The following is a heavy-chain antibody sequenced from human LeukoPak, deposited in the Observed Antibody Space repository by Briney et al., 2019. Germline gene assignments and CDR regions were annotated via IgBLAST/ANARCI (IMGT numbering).Heavy chain of an antibody. CDR3: ANEEVPNDY. Sequence: GGSLRLSCAVSGFTFSSHAMTWVRQAPGKGLEWVSGISISGDITHYADSVQGRFIIFRDNSKNTVYLQMNSLRVEDTAVYYCANEEVPNDYWGQGTLVTVSS. D-gene: IGHD4/OR15-4a*01. J-gene: IGHJ4*02. CDR1: GFTFSSHA. CDR2: ISISGDIT. V-gene: IGHV3-23*01.